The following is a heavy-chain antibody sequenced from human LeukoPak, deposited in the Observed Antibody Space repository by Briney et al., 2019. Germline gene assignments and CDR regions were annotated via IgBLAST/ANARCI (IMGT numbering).Heavy chain of an antibody. CDR1: GFIFSQYS. J-gene: IGHJ4*02. V-gene: IGHV3-23*01. CDR2: ISGSGGST. CDR3: AKTGEQLVFNY. Sequence: PGGSLRLSCAASGFIFSQYSMSWVRQAPGKGLEWVSAISGSGGSTYYADSVKGRFTISRDNSKNTLYLQMNSLRAEDTAVYYCAKTGEQLVFNYWGQGTLVTVSS. D-gene: IGHD6-13*01.